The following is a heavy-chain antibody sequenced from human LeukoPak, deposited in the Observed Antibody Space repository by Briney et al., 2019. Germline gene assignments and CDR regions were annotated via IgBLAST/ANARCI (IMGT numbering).Heavy chain of an antibody. CDR1: GFTFSDYY. D-gene: IGHD3-10*01. Sequence: GSLRLSCAASGFTFSDYYMSWIRQAPGKGLEWVSYISSSGSTIYYADSVKGRFTISRDNAKNSLYLQMNSLRAEDTAVYYCAGEYGSGPYYYYGMDVWGQGTTVTVSS. V-gene: IGHV3-11*04. J-gene: IGHJ6*02. CDR3: AGEYGSGPYYYYGMDV. CDR2: ISSSGSTI.